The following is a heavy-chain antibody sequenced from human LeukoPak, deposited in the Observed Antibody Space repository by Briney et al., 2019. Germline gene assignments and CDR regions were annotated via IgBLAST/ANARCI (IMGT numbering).Heavy chain of an antibody. CDR2: IYTSGST. Sequence: PSETLSLTCTVSGGSISSYYWSWIRQPAGKGLEWIGRIYTSGSTNYNPSLKSRVTMSVDTSKNQFSPKLSSVTAADTAVYYCARGLNRNDYGDYGYWGQGTLVTVSS. CDR3: ARGLNRNDYGDYGY. D-gene: IGHD4-17*01. CDR1: GGSISSYY. J-gene: IGHJ4*02. V-gene: IGHV4-4*07.